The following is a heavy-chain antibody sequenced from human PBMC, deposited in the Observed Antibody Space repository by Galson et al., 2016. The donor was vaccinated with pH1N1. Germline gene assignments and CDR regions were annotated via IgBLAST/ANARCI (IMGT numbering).Heavy chain of an antibody. Sequence: SLRLSCAASGFTFTNAWMSWVRQAPGKGLEWVGRIKSKTDGGTTDYAAPVKGRFTISRDDSKNTLYLQINNLKIEDTAVYYCSADVYDFWSVSGDYWGQGTLLTVSS. J-gene: IGHJ4*02. CDR1: GFTFTNAW. D-gene: IGHD3-3*01. CDR3: SADVYDFWSVSGDY. V-gene: IGHV3-15*01. CDR2: IKSKTDGGTT.